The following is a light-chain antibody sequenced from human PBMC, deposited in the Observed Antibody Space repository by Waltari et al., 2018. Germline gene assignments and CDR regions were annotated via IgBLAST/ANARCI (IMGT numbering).Light chain of an antibody. CDR2: DAS. CDR1: QSVSSH. Sequence: EIVLTQSPATLSLSPGERATLSCRASQSVSSHLAWYQQKPGQAPRLLIYDASKRVTGIPARFSGSGSGTDFTLTISSLEPEDFAVYYCQQRSNWPPTFGGGSKVESK. CDR3: QQRSNWPPT. J-gene: IGKJ4*01. V-gene: IGKV3-11*01.